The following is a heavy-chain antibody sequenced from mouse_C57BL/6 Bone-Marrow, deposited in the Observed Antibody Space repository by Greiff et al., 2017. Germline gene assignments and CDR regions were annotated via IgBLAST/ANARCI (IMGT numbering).Heavy chain of an antibody. CDR3: ARGLTTV. D-gene: IGHD2-13*01. V-gene: IGHV3-6*01. CDR2: ISYDGSN. CDR1: GYSITSGYY. Sequence: EVKLMESGPGLVKPSQSLSLTCSVTGYSITSGYYWNWIRQFPGNKLEWMGYISYDGSNNYNPSLKNRISITRDTSKNQFFLKLNSFTTEDTATYYCARGLTTVWGQGTLVTVSA. J-gene: IGHJ3*02.